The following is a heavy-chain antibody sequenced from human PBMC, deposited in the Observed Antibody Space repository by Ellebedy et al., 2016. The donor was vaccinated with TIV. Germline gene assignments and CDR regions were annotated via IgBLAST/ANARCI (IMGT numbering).Heavy chain of an antibody. V-gene: IGHV1-18*01. D-gene: IGHD2-2*01. CDR2: INAGNGNT. Sequence: ASVKVSCKASGYTFTSYGISWVRQAPGQGLEWMGWINAGNGNTKYSQKFQGRVTITRDTSASTAYMELSRLRSDDTAVYYCARDPCTSTSCPRSDPWGQGTLVTVSS. J-gene: IGHJ5*02. CDR1: GYTFTSYG. CDR3: ARDPCTSTSCPRSDP.